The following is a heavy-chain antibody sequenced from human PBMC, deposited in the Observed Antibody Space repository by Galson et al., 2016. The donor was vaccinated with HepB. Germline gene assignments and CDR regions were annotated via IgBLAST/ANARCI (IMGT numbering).Heavy chain of an antibody. CDR2: SKSISDGGTT. J-gene: IGHJ6*03. CDR3: TTDADYYYYYLDV. CDR1: GFSFTNTW. V-gene: IGHV3-15*01. Sequence: SLRLSCAASGFSFTNTWMSWVRQAPGKGLEWVGRSKSISDGGTTDYAAPVKGRFTISRDDSKNTLYLQMNSLKTEDAAVYYCTTDADYYYYYLDVWGKGTTVTVSS.